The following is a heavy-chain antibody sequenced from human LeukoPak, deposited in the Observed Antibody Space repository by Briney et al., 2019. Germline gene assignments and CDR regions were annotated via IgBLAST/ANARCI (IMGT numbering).Heavy chain of an antibody. V-gene: IGHV3-23*01. CDR3: AKDRREVAASGYS. D-gene: IGHD6-13*01. J-gene: IGHJ4*02. Sequence: GGSLRLSCAASGFTFSSYAMTWVRQAPGKGLESVTTISGSGGITHYTDPVKGRFTISRDNSKSTLYLQMSSLRAEDTALYYCAKDRREVAASGYSWGQGTLLTVSS. CDR1: GFTFSSYA. CDR2: ISGSGGIT.